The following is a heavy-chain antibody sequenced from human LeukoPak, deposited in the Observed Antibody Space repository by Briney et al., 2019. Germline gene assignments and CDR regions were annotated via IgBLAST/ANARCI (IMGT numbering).Heavy chain of an antibody. J-gene: IGHJ6*03. Sequence: PSETLSLTCSVSGGAIISYYWSWIRQPAGKGPEWIGRIYPTGNTDYNPSLKTRVTMSTDLSKKQFSLRLRPVTAADTAVYYCARLKFYGSTGYSPGYYMDVWGKGTAVTVSS. D-gene: IGHD2-21*01. CDR1: GGAIISYY. CDR3: ARLKFYGSTGYSPGYYMDV. V-gene: IGHV4-4*07. CDR2: IYPTGNT.